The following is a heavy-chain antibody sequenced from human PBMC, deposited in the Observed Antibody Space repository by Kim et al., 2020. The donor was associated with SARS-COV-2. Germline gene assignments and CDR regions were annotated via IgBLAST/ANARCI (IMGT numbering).Heavy chain of an antibody. CDR1: GGSISSYY. V-gene: IGHV4-59*01. CDR3: ARADGVLLRFLEWGPDAFDI. CDR2: IYYSGST. J-gene: IGHJ3*02. D-gene: IGHD3-3*01. Sequence: SETLSLTCTVSGGSISSYYWSWIRQPPGKGLEWIGYIYYSGSTNYNPSLKSRVTISVDTSKNQFSLKLSSVTAADTAVYYCARADGVLLRFLEWGPDAFDIWGQGTMVTVSS.